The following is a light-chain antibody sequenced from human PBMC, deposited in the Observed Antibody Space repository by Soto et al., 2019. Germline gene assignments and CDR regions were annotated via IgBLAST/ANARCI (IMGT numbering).Light chain of an antibody. Sequence: QLVLTQPPSVSGAPGQRVTISCTGSSSNIGAGYDVHWYQQFPGTTPKFLIYGNTNRPSGVPERFSASKSGTSASLDITGLEAEDEAEYFCQSYDSSLSVVFGGGTKLTVL. CDR2: GNT. J-gene: IGLJ2*01. CDR3: QSYDSSLSVV. CDR1: SSNIGAGYD. V-gene: IGLV1-40*01.